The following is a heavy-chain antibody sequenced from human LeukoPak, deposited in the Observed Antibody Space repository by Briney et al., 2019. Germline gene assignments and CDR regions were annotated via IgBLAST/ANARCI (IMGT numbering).Heavy chain of an antibody. D-gene: IGHD6-19*01. CDR3: AKGSGSGWYGWFAP. V-gene: IGHV3-30*07. CDR1: GFTFNTYS. J-gene: IGHJ5*02. Sequence: GRSLRLSCAASGFTFNTYSMNWVRQAPGKGPEWVALISFEGGRIYYADSVKGRFTISRDNSKNTFYLQMNTLRADDTAVYYCAKGSGSGWYGWFAPWGQGTLVTVSS. CDR2: ISFEGGRI.